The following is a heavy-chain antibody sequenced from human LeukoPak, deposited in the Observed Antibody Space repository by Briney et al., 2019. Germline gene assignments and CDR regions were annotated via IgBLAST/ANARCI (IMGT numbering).Heavy chain of an antibody. CDR2: IYYSGST. V-gene: IGHV4-59*01. Sequence: SETLSLTCTVSGGSISSYYWSWIRQPPGKGLEWIGYIYYSGSTNYNPSLKSRVTISVDTSRNQFSLKLSSVTAADTAVYYCARASYYGSVSYYYYYMDVWGKGTTVTISS. CDR1: GGSISSYY. D-gene: IGHD3-10*01. J-gene: IGHJ6*03. CDR3: ARASYYGSVSYYYYYMDV.